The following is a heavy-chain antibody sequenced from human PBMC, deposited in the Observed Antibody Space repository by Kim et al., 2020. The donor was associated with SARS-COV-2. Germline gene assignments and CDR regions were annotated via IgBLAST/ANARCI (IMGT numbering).Heavy chain of an antibody. J-gene: IGHJ6*02. CDR2: IYYSGST. CDR3: ARDSSGWWGAAIQSYYYGMDV. D-gene: IGHD2-21*02. CDR1: GGSISSYY. Sequence: SETLSLTCTVSGGSISSYYWSWIRQPPGKGLEWIGYIYYSGSTNYNPSLKSRVTISVDTSKNQFSLKLSSVTAADTAVYYCARDSSGWWGAAIQSYYYGMDVWGQGTTVTVSS. V-gene: IGHV4-59*01.